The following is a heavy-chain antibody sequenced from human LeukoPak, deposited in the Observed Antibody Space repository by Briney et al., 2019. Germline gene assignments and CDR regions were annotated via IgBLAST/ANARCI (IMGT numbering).Heavy chain of an antibody. Sequence: ASVKVSCKTSGYTFTDYYIHWMRQAPGQGLEWMGWINPNSGGTNYAQKFQGRVTMTRDTSINTAYMELSSLTFDDTAVYYCARSESSAWHYWGQGTLVTVSS. CDR3: ARSESSAWHY. V-gene: IGHV1-2*02. D-gene: IGHD6-19*01. CDR2: INPNSGGT. CDR1: GYTFTDYY. J-gene: IGHJ4*02.